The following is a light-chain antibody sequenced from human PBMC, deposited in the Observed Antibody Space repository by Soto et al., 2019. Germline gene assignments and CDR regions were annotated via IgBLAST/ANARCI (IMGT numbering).Light chain of an antibody. CDR3: QQYGSSPRIT. J-gene: IGKJ5*01. CDR2: GTS. Sequence: ESVLPPYPATLSLSPGERAPLSCMASQTVSNNYLAWYQQKPGQAPRLLIYGTSSRITGVPDRYSGSGSGTDFTLTISRLEPEDFAVYYCQQYGSSPRITFGQGARLEI. V-gene: IGKV3-20*01. CDR1: QTVSNNY.